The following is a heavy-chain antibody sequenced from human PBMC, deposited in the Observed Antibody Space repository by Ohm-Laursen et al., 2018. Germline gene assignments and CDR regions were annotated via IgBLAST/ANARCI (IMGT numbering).Heavy chain of an antibody. CDR2: IWYNGSNK. CDR3: ARPIIAAAVNDAFDI. J-gene: IGHJ3*02. Sequence: SLRLSCAASGFTFSSYGMHWVRQAPGKGLEWVAVIWYNGSNKYYADSVKGRSTISRDNSKNTLYLQMNSLRAEDTAVYYCARPIIAAAVNDAFDIWGQGTMVTVSS. D-gene: IGHD6-13*01. CDR1: GFTFSSYG. V-gene: IGHV3-33*08.